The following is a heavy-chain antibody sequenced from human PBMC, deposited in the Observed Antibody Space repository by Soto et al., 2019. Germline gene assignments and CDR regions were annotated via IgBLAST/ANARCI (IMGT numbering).Heavy chain of an antibody. J-gene: IGHJ4*02. CDR1: GGTFSSYA. D-gene: IGHD3-22*01. CDR2: IIPIFGTA. V-gene: IGHV1-69*13. CDR3: ARDMNAYYYDSSGYP. Sequence: SVKVSCKASGGTFSSYAISWVRQAPGQGLEWMGGIIPIFGTANYAQKFQGRVTITADESTSTAYMELSRLRSEDTAVYYCARDMNAYYYDSSGYPWGQGPLVTVSS.